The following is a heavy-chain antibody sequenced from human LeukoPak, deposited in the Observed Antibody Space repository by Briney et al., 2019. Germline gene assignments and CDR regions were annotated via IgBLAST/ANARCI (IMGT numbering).Heavy chain of an antibody. CDR1: GGSFSGYY. Sequence: SETLSLTCAVYGGSFSGYYWNWIRQPPGKGLEWIGEINHSGSPNYNPSLKSRVTISIDTSKNQFSLKLSSVTAADTAVFYCARGGATMVRGVHGYWGQGTLVTVS. CDR3: ARGGATMVRGVHGY. D-gene: IGHD3-10*01. V-gene: IGHV4-34*01. CDR2: INHSGSP. J-gene: IGHJ4*02.